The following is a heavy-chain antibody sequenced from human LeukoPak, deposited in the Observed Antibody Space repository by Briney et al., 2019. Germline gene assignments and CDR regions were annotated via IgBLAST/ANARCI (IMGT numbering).Heavy chain of an antibody. D-gene: IGHD1-26*01. CDR2: ISGSGGST. Sequence: GGSLRLSCAASGFTFSSYAMSWVRQAPGKGLEWVSAISGSGGSTYYADSVKGRFTISRDNSKNTLYLQMNSLRAEDTAVYYCAKDQGSQWELTGGFDYWGQGTLVTVSS. CDR1: GFTFSSYA. V-gene: IGHV3-23*01. J-gene: IGHJ4*02. CDR3: AKDQGSQWELTGGFDY.